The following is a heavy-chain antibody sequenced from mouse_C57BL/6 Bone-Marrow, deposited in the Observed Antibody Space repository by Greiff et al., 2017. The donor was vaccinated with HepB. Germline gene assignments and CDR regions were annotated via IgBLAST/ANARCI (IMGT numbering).Heavy chain of an antibody. Sequence: EVHLVESGGGLVKPGGSLKLSCAASGFTFSSYAMSWVRQTPEKRLEWVATISDGGSYTYYPDNVKGRFTISRDNAKNNLYLQMSHLKSEDTAMYYCARGGDGADWGQGTLVTVSA. J-gene: IGHJ3*01. V-gene: IGHV5-4*01. CDR2: ISDGGSYT. CDR1: GFTFSSYA. CDR3: ARGGDGAD. D-gene: IGHD3-3*01.